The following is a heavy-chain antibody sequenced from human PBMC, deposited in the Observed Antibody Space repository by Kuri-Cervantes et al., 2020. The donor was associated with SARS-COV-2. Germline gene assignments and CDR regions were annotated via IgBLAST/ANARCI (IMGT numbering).Heavy chain of an antibody. CDR3: ARFGSITIFGVPPPLGYYYYGMDV. CDR1: GYTFTSYG. D-gene: IGHD3-3*01. V-gene: IGHV1-18*01. J-gene: IGHJ6*02. CDR2: ISAYNGNT. Sequence: ASVKVSCKASGYTFTSYGISWVRQAPGQGLEWMGWISAYNGNTNYAQKLQGRVTMTTDTSTSTAYMELRSLRSDDTAVYSCARFGSITIFGVPPPLGYYYYGMDVWGQGTTVTVSS.